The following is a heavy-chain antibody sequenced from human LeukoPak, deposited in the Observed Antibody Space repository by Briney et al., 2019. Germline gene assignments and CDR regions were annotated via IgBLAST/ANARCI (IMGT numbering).Heavy chain of an antibody. J-gene: IGHJ4*02. Sequence: PGRSLRLSCAASGFTFSSFGMHWVRQAPGKGLEWVAVIWYDGNNKYYADSVKGRFTISRDNSKNTLYLQMDSLRVEDTAVYYCAKWLYSGKYWTGKDYFDYWGQGTLVTVSS. CDR1: GFTFSSFG. D-gene: IGHD1-26*01. CDR3: AKWLYSGKYWTGKDYFDY. V-gene: IGHV3-33*06. CDR2: IWYDGNNK.